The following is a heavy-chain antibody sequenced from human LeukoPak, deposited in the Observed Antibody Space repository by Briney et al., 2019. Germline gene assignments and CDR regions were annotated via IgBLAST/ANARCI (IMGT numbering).Heavy chain of an antibody. CDR1: GYTFTSYG. D-gene: IGHD2-15*01. CDR2: ISAYNGNT. Sequence: ASVKVSCKASGYTFTSYGISWVRQAPGQGLEWMGWISAYNGNTNYAQKLQGRVTMTTDTSTSTAYMELRSLRSDDTAVYYCAFGGGGWYRKGWFDPWGQGTLVTVSS. V-gene: IGHV1-18*01. CDR3: AFGGGGWYRKGWFDP. J-gene: IGHJ5*02.